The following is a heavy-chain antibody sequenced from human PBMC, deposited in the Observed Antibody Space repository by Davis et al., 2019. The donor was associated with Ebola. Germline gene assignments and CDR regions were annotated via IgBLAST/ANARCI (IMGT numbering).Heavy chain of an antibody. D-gene: IGHD1-1*01. V-gene: IGHV3-23*01. J-gene: IGHJ4*02. CDR3: AEGGTNNFLGAN. CDR1: GFTFSTYA. Sequence: GESLKISCAASGFTFSTYAMTWVRQAPGKGLEWVSLIGGDGGYTYYADSVKGRYTISRDNAKNSLYLQMDSLRAEDTAVFYCAEGGTNNFLGANWGQGTLVTVSS. CDR2: IGGDGGYT.